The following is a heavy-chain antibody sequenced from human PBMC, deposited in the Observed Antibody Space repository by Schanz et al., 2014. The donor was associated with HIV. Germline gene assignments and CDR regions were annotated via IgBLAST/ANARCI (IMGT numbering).Heavy chain of an antibody. CDR2: ISYDGSNK. CDR3: AKDLNPYNVHTTLVTPPVGYGMDV. J-gene: IGHJ6*02. CDR1: GFTFSSYG. Sequence: QVQLVESGGGVVQPGRSLRLSCAASGFTFSSYGMHWVRQAPGKGLEWVAVISYDGSNKYYADSVKGRFTISRDNAKNSLYLQMHSLRAEDTALYYCAKDLNPYNVHTTLVTPPVGYGMDVWGQGTTVTVSS. D-gene: IGHD5-18*01. V-gene: IGHV3-30*18.